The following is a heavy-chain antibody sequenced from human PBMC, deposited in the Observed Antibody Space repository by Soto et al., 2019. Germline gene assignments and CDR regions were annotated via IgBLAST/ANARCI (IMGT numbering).Heavy chain of an antibody. V-gene: IGHV3-11*01. CDR1: GFTFSDSY. D-gene: IGHD6-6*01. CDR3: AKDRGAARPNGMDV. Sequence: GGSLRLSCAASGFTFSDSYMSWIRQAPGKGLEWISYITFSGNTVYYADSLKGRFTISRDNAKNSLYLQMNRLRAEDTAVYYCAKDRGAARPNGMDVWGQGTTVTVSS. J-gene: IGHJ6*02. CDR2: ITFSGNTV.